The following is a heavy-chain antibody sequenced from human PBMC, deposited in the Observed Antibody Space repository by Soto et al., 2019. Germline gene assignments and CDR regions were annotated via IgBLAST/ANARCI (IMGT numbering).Heavy chain of an antibody. CDR3: VRDLELMADY. Sequence: WVRQAQGKGLQWVAQILYDGSKKHYADSVRGRFTITRDNSKNTVYLQMDSLRVDDTSMYYCVRDLELMADYWGQGTLVTVSS. D-gene: IGHD1-7*01. CDR2: ILYDGSKK. J-gene: IGHJ4*02. V-gene: IGHV3-30*03.